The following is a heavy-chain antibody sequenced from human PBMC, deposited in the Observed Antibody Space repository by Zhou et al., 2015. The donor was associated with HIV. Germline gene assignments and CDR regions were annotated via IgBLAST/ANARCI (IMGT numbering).Heavy chain of an antibody. V-gene: IGHV1-18*01. CDR2: ISAYNGNT. Sequence: QVQLVQSGVEVKKPGASVKVSCKASGDTFTSYTINWVRQAPGQRLEWMGWISAYNGNTNYAQKLQGRVTMTTDTSTSTAYMELRSLRSDDTAVYYCARGVDYYDSGAYYTFYFDYWGRGNPYGHRLL. J-gene: IGHJ4*02. CDR3: ARGVDYYDSGAYYTFYFDY. D-gene: IGHD3-22*01. CDR1: GDTFTSYT.